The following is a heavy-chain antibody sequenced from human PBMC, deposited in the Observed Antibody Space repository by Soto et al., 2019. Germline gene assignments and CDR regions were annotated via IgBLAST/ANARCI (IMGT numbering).Heavy chain of an antibody. CDR2: MNPKSGGT. D-gene: IGHD1-20*01. V-gene: IGHV1-2*02. J-gene: IGHJ3*02. CDR1: GYTFSGYY. CDR3: RRDNFVYSDGLYEAFDI. Sequence: ASVKVSAKASGYTFSGYYTPWVRQAPGQGLEGMGWMNPKSGGTYFAKKFQGRVTLPRDTSITTAYMEGNRLRSDDPAVLSVRRDNFVYSDGLYEAFDIWGQGTRVSVPS.